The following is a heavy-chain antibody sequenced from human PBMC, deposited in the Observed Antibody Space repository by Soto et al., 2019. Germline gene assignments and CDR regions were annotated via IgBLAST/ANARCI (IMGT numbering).Heavy chain of an antibody. V-gene: IGHV4-39*01. CDR3: ARHPYSGDYRLYYYMAV. CDR1: GGTIRSSSYY. Sequence: QLQLQESGPGLVKPSETLSLTCTVSGGTIRSSSYYWGWIRQPPGKGLVWIGSIYYEESTDYNPSIKTRLTLSIDTPKNQFSLKLSSVTDADTAVYYCARHPYSGDYRLYYYMAVWGKGTTVTVS. J-gene: IGHJ6*03. CDR2: IYYEEST. D-gene: IGHD4-17*01.